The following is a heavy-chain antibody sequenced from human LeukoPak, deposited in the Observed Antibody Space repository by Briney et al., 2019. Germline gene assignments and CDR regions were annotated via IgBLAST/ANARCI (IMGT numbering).Heavy chain of an antibody. CDR1: GFTFSDYY. D-gene: IGHD5-18*01. J-gene: IGHJ4*02. CDR2: ISNSGSTI. CDR3: ARVRSHGYPHYYFDY. V-gene: IGHV3-11*01. Sequence: GGSLRLSCAASGFTFSDYYMSWIRQAPGKGLEWASYISNSGSTIYYADSVKGRFTISRDSAKNSLFLQMNSLRAEDTAVYYCARVRSHGYPHYYFDYWGQGTLVTVSS.